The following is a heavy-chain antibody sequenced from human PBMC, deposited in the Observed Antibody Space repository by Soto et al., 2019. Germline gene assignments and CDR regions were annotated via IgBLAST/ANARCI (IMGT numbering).Heavy chain of an antibody. CDR2: MNPNSGNT. J-gene: IGHJ6*03. CDR1: GYTFTSYD. CDR3: ARLCMKSGGYDFWSGYYRGLDYYYYYYMDV. D-gene: IGHD3-3*01. Sequence: ASVKVSCKASGYTFTSYDINWVRQATGQGLEWMGWMNPNSGNTGYAQKFQGRVTMTRNTSISTAYMELSSLRSEDTAVYYCARLCMKSGGYDFWSGYYRGLDYYYYYYMDVWGKGTTVTVSS. V-gene: IGHV1-8*01.